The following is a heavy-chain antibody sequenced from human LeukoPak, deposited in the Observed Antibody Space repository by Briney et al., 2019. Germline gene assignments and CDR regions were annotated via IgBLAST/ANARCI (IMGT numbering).Heavy chain of an antibody. J-gene: IGHJ4*02. CDR3: ARAHKYSSGWLDY. D-gene: IGHD6-19*01. CDR1: GGSISSGSYY. V-gene: IGHV4-61*02. Sequence: SESLSLTCTVSGGSISSGSYYWSWIPQPARKGLEWIGRIYTSGRTNYNPSLKSRVTISVDTSKNQFSLKLSSVTAADTAVYYCARAHKYSSGWLDYWGQGTLVTVSS. CDR2: IYTSGRT.